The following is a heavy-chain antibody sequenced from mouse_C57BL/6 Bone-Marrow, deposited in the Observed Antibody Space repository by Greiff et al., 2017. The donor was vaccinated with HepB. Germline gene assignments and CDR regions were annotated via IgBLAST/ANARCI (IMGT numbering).Heavy chain of an antibody. CDR1: GFNIKDDY. CDR3: TSRAVLRDY. CDR2: IDPENGDT. J-gene: IGHJ2*01. D-gene: IGHD1-1*01. Sequence: EVKLMESGAELVRPGASVKLSCTASGFNIKDDYMHWVKQRPEQGLEWIGWIDPENGDTEYASKFQGKATITADTSSNTAYLQLSSLTSEDTAVYYCTSRAVLRDYWGQGTTLTVSS. V-gene: IGHV14-4*01.